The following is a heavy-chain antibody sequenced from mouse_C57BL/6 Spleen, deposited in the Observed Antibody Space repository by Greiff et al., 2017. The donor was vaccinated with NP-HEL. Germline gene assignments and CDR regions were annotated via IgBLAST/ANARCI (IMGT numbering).Heavy chain of an antibody. Sequence: VQLQQSVAELVRPGASVKLSCTASGFNINNTYMHWVKQRPEQGLEWIGKIDPSDGNTKYAPKFQGKATITADTSSNTAYLQLSSLTSEDTAIYYCARSVDYDGKTFAYWGQGTLVTVSA. CDR1: GFNINNTY. D-gene: IGHD2-4*01. CDR3: ARSVDYDGKTFAY. CDR2: IDPSDGNT. V-gene: IGHV14-3*01. J-gene: IGHJ3*01.